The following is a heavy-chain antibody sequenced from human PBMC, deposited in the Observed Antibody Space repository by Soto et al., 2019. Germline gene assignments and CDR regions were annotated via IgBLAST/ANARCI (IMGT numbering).Heavy chain of an antibody. D-gene: IGHD2-2*01. CDR3: ARDVFTTSHDDYFDY. CDR2: IWYDGSNK. Sequence: PGGSLRLSCAASGFTFSSYGMHWVRQAPGKGLEWVAVIWYDGSNKYYADSVKGRFTISRDNSKNTLYLQMNSLRAEDTAVYYCARDVFTTSHDDYFDYWGQGTLVTVSS. J-gene: IGHJ4*02. V-gene: IGHV3-33*01. CDR1: GFTFSSYG.